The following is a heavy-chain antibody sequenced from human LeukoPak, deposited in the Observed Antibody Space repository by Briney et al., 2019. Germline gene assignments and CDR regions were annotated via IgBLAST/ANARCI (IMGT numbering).Heavy chain of an antibody. D-gene: IGHD2-8*01. CDR1: GYTFTGYY. V-gene: IGHV1-2*02. J-gene: IGHJ4*02. Sequence: ASVRVSCKASGYTFTGYYMHWVRQAPGQGLEWMGWINPNSGVTNYAQRFQGRVTMTWDTSISTAYMDLSRLRYDDTAVYYCARDRDGYCTNGVCYFDYWGQGTLVTVSS. CDR3: ARDRDGYCTNGVCYFDY. CDR2: INPNSGVT.